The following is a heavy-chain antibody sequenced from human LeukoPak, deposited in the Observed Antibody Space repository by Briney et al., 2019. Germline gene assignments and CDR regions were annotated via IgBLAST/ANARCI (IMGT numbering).Heavy chain of an antibody. CDR1: GYTFTGYY. CDR2: INPNSGGT. D-gene: IGHD3-10*01. V-gene: IGHV1-2*06. Sequence: ASVRVSCKASGYTFTGYYMHWVRQAPGQGLEWMGRINPNSGGTNYAQRFQGRVTMTRDTSISTAYMALSRLRSDGTAVYYCARDHYGYSSGSGFDCWGQGILVTVSS. J-gene: IGHJ4*02. CDR3: ARDHYGYSSGSGFDC.